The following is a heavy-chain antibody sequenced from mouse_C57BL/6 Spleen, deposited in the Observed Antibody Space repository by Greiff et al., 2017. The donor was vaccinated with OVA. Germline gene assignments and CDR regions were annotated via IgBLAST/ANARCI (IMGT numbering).Heavy chain of an antibody. D-gene: IGHD1-1*01. Sequence: VQLQQSGPELVKPGASVKISCKASGYAFSSSWMNWVKQRPGKGLEWIGRIYPGDGDTNYNGKFKGKATLTADKSSSTAYMQLSSLTSEDSAVYFCARSGNYYGAWFAYWGQGTLVTVSA. J-gene: IGHJ3*01. CDR2: IYPGDGDT. CDR3: ARSGNYYGAWFAY. V-gene: IGHV1-82*01. CDR1: GYAFSSSW.